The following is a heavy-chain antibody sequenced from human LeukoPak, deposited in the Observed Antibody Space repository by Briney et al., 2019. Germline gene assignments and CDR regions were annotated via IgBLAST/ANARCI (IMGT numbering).Heavy chain of an antibody. CDR3: ARAPYGSGSYYYPY. J-gene: IGHJ4*02. D-gene: IGHD3-10*01. CDR1: GVSISSGTYY. V-gene: IGHV4-31*03. Sequence: PSETLSLTCTVSGVSISSGTYYWSWIRQHPGKGLEWIGYIYYSASTYYSPSLKSRVTISLEASENQFSLKLSSVTAADTAMYYCARAPYGSGSYYYPYWGQGTLVTVSS. CDR2: IYYSAST.